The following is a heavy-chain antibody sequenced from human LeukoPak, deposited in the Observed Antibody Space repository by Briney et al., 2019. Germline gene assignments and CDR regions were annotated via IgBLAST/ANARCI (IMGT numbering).Heavy chain of an antibody. CDR2: IYYSGST. D-gene: IGHD1-26*01. J-gene: IGHJ4*02. Sequence: SETLSLTCTVSGGSISSSSYYWGWIRQPPGKGLEWIGSIYYSGSTYYNPSLKSRVTISVDTSKNQFSLKLSSVTAADTAVYYCAREGRYGGYFDYWGQGTLVTVSS. V-gene: IGHV4-39*02. CDR1: GGSISSSSYY. CDR3: AREGRYGGYFDY.